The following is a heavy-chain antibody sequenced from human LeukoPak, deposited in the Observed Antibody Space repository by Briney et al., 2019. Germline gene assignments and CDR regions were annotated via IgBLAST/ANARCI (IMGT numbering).Heavy chain of an antibody. CDR2: IYYSGST. CDR3: ARLQVHCGGDCYTRWFDP. V-gene: IGHV4-59*08. J-gene: IGHJ5*02. CDR1: GFTFSSHS. D-gene: IGHD2-21*02. Sequence: PGGSLRLSCAASGFTFSSHSMNWVRQAPGKGLEWIAYIYYSGSTKYNPSLKSRVTISLDRSKNQFSLKLRSVTAADTAVYYCARLQVHCGGDCYTRWFDPWGQGTLVTVSS.